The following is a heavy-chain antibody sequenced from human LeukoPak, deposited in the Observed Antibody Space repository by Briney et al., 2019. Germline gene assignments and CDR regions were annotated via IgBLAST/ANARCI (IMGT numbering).Heavy chain of an antibody. J-gene: IGHJ4*02. CDR2: IDNSGSRT. CDR3: AKKGRDVDY. V-gene: IGHV3-23*05. CDR1: GFTFSNYS. Sequence: PGGSLRLSCAAPGFTFSNYSMSWVRPAPGRGLEWVSLIDNSGSRTYYAHSVKGRFTVSRDNSKNTVYLQMNSLRADDTAVYYCAKKGRDVDYWGQGTLVSVSS.